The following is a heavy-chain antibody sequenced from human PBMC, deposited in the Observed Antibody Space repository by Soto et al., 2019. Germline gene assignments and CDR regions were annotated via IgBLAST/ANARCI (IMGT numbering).Heavy chain of an antibody. CDR3: ARVTRVCQWLVRTRRVFDY. CDR1: GYTFTGYY. CDR2: INPNSGGT. J-gene: IGHJ4*02. Sequence: ASVKVSCKASGYTFTGYYMHWVRQAPGQGLEWMGWINPNSGGTNYAQKFQGRVTMTRDTSISTAYMELSRLRSDDTAVYYCARVTRVCQWLVRTRRVFDYWGRGTLGTVSS. D-gene: IGHD6-19*01. V-gene: IGHV1-2*02.